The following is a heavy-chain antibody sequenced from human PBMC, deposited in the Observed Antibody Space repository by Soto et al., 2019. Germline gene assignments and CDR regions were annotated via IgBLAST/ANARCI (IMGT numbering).Heavy chain of an antibody. CDR3: ARGRGRYSSGWSWFDP. Sequence: SETLSLTCGVSGGTIRSPDWWTWVRQPPGKGLEWTGEIFQSGSTNYTPSLESRVTISVDKSKNQFSLTLTSVTAADTAVYFCARGRGRYSSGWSWFDPWGQGILVTVSS. J-gene: IGHJ5*02. CDR2: IFQSGST. V-gene: IGHV4-4*02. D-gene: IGHD6-19*01. CDR1: GGTIRSPDW.